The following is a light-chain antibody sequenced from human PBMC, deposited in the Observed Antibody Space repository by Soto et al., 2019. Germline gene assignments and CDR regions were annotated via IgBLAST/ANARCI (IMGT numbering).Light chain of an antibody. V-gene: IGLV4-69*01. J-gene: IGLJ1*01. Sequence: QSVLTQSPSASASQGASVKLTCTLSSGHSSYAIAWHQQQPEKGPRYLMKLNSDGSHSKGDGIPDRFSGSSSGAERYLTISSLQSEDEADYYCQTWGTGPFVFGTGTNLTVL. CDR3: QTWGTGPFV. CDR2: LNSDGSH. CDR1: SGHSSYA.